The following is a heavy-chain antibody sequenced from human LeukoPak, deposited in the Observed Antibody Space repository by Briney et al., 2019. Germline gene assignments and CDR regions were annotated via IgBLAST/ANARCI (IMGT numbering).Heavy chain of an antibody. CDR1: GGSISSDY. CDR2: IYYSGST. CDR3: AMAYSISWYYFDY. D-gene: IGHD6-13*01. Sequence: SETLSLTCTVSGGSISSDYWSWVRQAPGKGLWWVVYIYYSGSTTYSPSLKSRVTIAVDTSKNQFSLWLSSVTAADTAVYYCAMAYSISWYYFDYWGQGTLVTVSS. J-gene: IGHJ4*02. V-gene: IGHV4-59*01.